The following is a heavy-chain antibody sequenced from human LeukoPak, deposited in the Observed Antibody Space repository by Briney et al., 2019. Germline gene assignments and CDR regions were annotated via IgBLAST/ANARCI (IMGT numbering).Heavy chain of an antibody. J-gene: IGHJ4*02. V-gene: IGHV3-21*01. CDR1: GFTFSSYS. CDR3: ARTRAAAGTLDFDY. D-gene: IGHD6-13*01. CDR2: ISSSSSYI. Sequence: GGSLRLSYAASGFTFSSYSMNWVRQAPGKGLEWVSSISSSSSYIYYADSVKGRFTISRDNAKNSLYLQMNSLRAEDTAVHYCARTRAAAGTLDFDYWGQGTLVTVSS.